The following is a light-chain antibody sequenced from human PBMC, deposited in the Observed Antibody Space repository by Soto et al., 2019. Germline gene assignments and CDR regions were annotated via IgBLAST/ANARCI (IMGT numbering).Light chain of an antibody. Sequence: DIQMSQSPSSLSASVGDRVTITCRASQSISNYLNWYQQKPGKAPKVLIYAASNLQSGVPSRFSSSGSGTDFTLTISSLQPEDVATYYCQQSYSTPITFGQGTRLEI. CDR3: QQSYSTPIT. CDR1: QSISNY. V-gene: IGKV1-39*01. J-gene: IGKJ5*01. CDR2: AAS.